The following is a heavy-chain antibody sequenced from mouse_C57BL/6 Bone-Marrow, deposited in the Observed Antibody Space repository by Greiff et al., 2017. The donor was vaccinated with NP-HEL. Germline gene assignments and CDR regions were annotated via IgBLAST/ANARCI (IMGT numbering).Heavy chain of an antibody. CDR3: ARGSRPYYAMDY. V-gene: IGHV1-18*01. CDR2: INPNNGGT. J-gene: IGHJ4*01. D-gene: IGHD1-1*01. CDR1: GYTFTDYN. Sequence: VQLQQSGPELVKPGASVKIPCKASGYTFTDYNMDWVKQSHGKSLEWIGDINPNNGGTIYNQKFKGKATLTVDKSSSTAYMELRSLTSEDTAVYYCARGSRPYYAMDYWGQGTSVPVSS.